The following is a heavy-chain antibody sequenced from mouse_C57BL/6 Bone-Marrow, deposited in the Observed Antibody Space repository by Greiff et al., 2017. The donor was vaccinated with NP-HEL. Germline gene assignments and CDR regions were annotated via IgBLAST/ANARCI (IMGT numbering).Heavy chain of an antibody. Sequence: VQLQQSGAELARPGASVKLSCKASGYTFTSYGISWVKQRTGQGLEWIGEIYPRSGNTYYNEKFKGKATLTADKSSSTAYMELRSLTSEDSAVYFCARNAGRWLLRRWYFDVWGTGTTVTVSS. J-gene: IGHJ1*03. D-gene: IGHD2-3*01. CDR2: IYPRSGNT. CDR1: GYTFTSYG. V-gene: IGHV1-81*01. CDR3: ARNAGRWLLRRWYFDV.